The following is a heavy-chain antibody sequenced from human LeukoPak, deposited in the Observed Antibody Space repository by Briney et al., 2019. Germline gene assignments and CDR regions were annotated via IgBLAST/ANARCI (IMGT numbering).Heavy chain of an antibody. CDR2: IKQDGSEK. Sequence: PGGSLRLSCAASGFTFSSYWMSWVRQAPGKGLEWVANIKQDGSEKYYVDSVKGRFTISRDNAKNSLYLQMNSLRAEDTAVYYCATRGAYSSSWSLHYWGQGTLVTVSS. V-gene: IGHV3-7*03. CDR3: ATRGAYSSSWSLHY. D-gene: IGHD6-13*01. CDR1: GFTFSSYW. J-gene: IGHJ4*02.